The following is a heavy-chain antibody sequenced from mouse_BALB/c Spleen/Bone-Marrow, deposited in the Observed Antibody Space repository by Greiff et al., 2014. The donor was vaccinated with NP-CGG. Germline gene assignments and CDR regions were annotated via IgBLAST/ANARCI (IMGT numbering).Heavy chain of an antibody. J-gene: IGHJ4*01. D-gene: IGHD1-1*01. Sequence: VQLKESGPGLVKPSQSLSLTCTVSGYSITSDYAWNCIRQFPGNKLEWMGYISYSGSTSYNPSLKSRISITRDTSKNQFFLQLNSVTTEDTTTYYCARYYGSSYYAMDYWGQGTSVTVSS. CDR2: ISYSGST. CDR1: GYSITSDYA. CDR3: ARYYGSSYYAMDY. V-gene: IGHV3-2*02.